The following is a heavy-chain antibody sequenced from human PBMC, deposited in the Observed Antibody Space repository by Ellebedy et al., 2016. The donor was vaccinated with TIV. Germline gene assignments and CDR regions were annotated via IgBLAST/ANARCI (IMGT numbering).Heavy chain of an antibody. Sequence: GESLKISCAASGFTFSSYAMSWVRQAPGKGLEWVSAISGSGGSTYYADSVKGRFTISRDNSKNTLYLQMNSLRAEDTAVYYCAKDSVYGGNFPGDAFDIWGQGTMVTVSS. CDR1: GFTFSSYA. D-gene: IGHD4-23*01. J-gene: IGHJ3*02. CDR2: ISGSGGST. V-gene: IGHV3-23*01. CDR3: AKDSVYGGNFPGDAFDI.